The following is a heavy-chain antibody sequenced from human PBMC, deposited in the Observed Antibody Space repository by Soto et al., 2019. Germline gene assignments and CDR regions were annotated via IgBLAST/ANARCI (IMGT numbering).Heavy chain of an antibody. Sequence: QLQLQESGSGLVKPSQTLSLTCAVSGGSISSGGYSWSWIRQPPGKGLEWIGYIYHSASTYYNPSLKSRVTISVDRSKNHFSLKLSSVTAADTAVYYCARSYYGSGKELGYWGQGTLVTVSS. J-gene: IGHJ4*02. CDR1: GGSISSGGYS. D-gene: IGHD3-10*01. CDR3: ARSYYGSGKELGY. CDR2: IYHSAST. V-gene: IGHV4-30-2*01.